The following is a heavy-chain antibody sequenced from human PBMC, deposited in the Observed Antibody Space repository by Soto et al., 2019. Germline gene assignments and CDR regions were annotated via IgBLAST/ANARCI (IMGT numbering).Heavy chain of an antibody. CDR1: GFTVSNNY. CDR3: APHPGGGGY. CDR2: IYSGGYT. J-gene: IGHJ4*02. D-gene: IGHD3-10*01. Sequence: EVQLVESGGGLIQPGGSLRLSCAVSGFTVSNNYMSWVRQAPGKGLEGVSVIYSGGYTAYGDSVKGRFTISRDNSKNTLNLKRNSRGAGDPACDYGAPHPGGGGYWGQGTLVTVSS. V-gene: IGHV3-53*01.